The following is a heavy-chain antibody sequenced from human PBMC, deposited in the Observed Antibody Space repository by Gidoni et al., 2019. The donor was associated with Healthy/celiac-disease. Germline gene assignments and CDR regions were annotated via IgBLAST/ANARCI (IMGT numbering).Heavy chain of an antibody. Sequence: QVQLQQWGAGLLKPSETLSITCAVYGGSFSGYYWSWIRQPPGKGLEWIGEINHSGSTNYNPSLKSRVTISVDTSKNQFSLKLSSVTAADTAVYYCARPSDWGQGTLVTVSS. V-gene: IGHV4-34*01. CDR3: ARPSD. CDR1: GGSFSGYY. CDR2: INHSGST. J-gene: IGHJ4*02.